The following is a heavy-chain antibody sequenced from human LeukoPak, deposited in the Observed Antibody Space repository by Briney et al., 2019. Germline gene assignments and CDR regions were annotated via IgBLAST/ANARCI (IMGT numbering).Heavy chain of an antibody. CDR2: INPSGGST. D-gene: IGHD3-10*01. J-gene: IGHJ4*02. CDR3: ARVRLWFGDHLDDY. CDR1: GYTFTTYY. V-gene: IGHV1-46*01. Sequence: GASVKVSCKASGYTFTTYYIHWVRQAPGQGLEWMGIINPSGGSTSYAQKFQGRVTITRNTSISTAYMELSSLRSEDTAVYYCARVRLWFGDHLDDYWGQGTLVTVSS.